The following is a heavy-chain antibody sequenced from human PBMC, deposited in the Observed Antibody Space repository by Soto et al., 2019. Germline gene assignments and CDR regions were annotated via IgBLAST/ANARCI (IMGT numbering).Heavy chain of an antibody. Sequence: SETLSLTCTVSGGSISSSSYYWGWIRQPPGKGLEWIGSIYYSGSTYYNPSLKSRVTISVDTSKNQFSLKLSSVTAADTAVYYCARQVGSSWYDGSYYYGMDVWGQGTTVTVSS. CDR2: IYYSGST. J-gene: IGHJ6*02. V-gene: IGHV4-39*01. CDR3: ARQVGSSWYDGSYYYGMDV. CDR1: GGSISSSSYY. D-gene: IGHD6-13*01.